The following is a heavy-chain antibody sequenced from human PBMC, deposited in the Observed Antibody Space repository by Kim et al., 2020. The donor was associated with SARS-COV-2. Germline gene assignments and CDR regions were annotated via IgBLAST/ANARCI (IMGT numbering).Heavy chain of an antibody. CDR1: GGSISSSSYY. CDR3: ARLTTNYYGDV. V-gene: IGHV4-39*01. Sequence: SETLSLTCTVSGGSISSSSYYWGWIRQPPGKGLEWIGSIYYSGSTYYNPSLKSRVTISVDTSKNQFSLKLSSVTAADTAVYYCARLTTNYYGDVWGQGTTVTVSS. J-gene: IGHJ6*03. D-gene: IGHD4-4*01. CDR2: IYYSGST.